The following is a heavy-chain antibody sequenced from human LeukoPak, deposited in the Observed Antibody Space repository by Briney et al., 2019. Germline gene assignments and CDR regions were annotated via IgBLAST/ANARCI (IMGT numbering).Heavy chain of an antibody. Sequence: SETLSLTCTVSGGSIGSSSYYWGWIRQPPGKGLEWIGSIYYSGNTYYDPSLKSRVTISVDTSKNQFSLKLSSVTAADTAVYYCAREGSSSWTEYFQHWGQGTLVTVSS. CDR1: GGSIGSSSYY. V-gene: IGHV4-39*07. CDR2: IYYSGNT. J-gene: IGHJ1*01. D-gene: IGHD6-13*01. CDR3: AREGSSSWTEYFQH.